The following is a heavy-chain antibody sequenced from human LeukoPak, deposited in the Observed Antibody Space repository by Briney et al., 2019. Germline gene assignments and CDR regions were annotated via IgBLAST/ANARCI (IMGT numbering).Heavy chain of an antibody. CDR1: GYTFTSYA. CDR3: ARAMVRGVIIIPNWFDP. CDR2: INTNTGNP. V-gene: IGHV7-4-1*02. J-gene: IGHJ5*02. Sequence: ASVKRSCKASGYTFTSYAMNWVRQAPGQGLEWMGWINTNTGNPTYAQGFTGRFVFSLDTSVSTAYLQISSLKAEDTAVYYCARAMVRGVIIIPNWFDPWGQGTLVTVSS. D-gene: IGHD3-10*01.